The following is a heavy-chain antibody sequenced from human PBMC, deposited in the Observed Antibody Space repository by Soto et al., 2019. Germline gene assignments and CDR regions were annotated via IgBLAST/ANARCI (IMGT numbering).Heavy chain of an antibody. Sequence: GGSLRLSCAASGFTFSSYEMNWVRQAPGKGLEWVSYISSSGSTIYYADSVKGRFTISRDNSKNTLYLQMNSLRAEDTAVYYCAKCRYSSGWYSGYFDYWGQGTLVTVSS. CDR1: GFTFSSYE. CDR2: ISSSGSTI. V-gene: IGHV3-48*03. D-gene: IGHD6-19*01. J-gene: IGHJ4*02. CDR3: AKCRYSSGWYSGYFDY.